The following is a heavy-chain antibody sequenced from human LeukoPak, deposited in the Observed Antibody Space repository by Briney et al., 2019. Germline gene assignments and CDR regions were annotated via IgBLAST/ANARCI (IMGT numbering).Heavy chain of an antibody. D-gene: IGHD3-22*01. CDR1: GFTFSDYY. CDR3: ARDRYYDSSGYMNWYFDL. V-gene: IGHV3-11*04. CDR2: ISSSGSTI. J-gene: IGHJ2*01. Sequence: SPGGSLRLSCAASGFTFSDYYMSWIRQAPGKGLEWVSYISSSGSTIYYADSVKGRFTISRDNAKNSLYLQMNSLRAEDTAVYYCARDRYYDSSGYMNWYFDLWGRGTLVTVSS.